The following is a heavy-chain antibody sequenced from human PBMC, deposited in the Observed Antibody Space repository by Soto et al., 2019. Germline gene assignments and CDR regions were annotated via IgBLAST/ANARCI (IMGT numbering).Heavy chain of an antibody. Sequence: PGGSLRLSCAASGFTFSSYSMNWVRQAPGKGLEWVSSISSSSSYIYYADSVKGRFTISRDNAKNSLYLQMNSLRAGDTAVYYCARDSPRRGYSGYPLYFDYWGQGTLVTVSS. D-gene: IGHD5-12*01. J-gene: IGHJ4*02. CDR3: ARDSPRRGYSGYPLYFDY. CDR2: ISSSSSYI. V-gene: IGHV3-21*01. CDR1: GFTFSSYS.